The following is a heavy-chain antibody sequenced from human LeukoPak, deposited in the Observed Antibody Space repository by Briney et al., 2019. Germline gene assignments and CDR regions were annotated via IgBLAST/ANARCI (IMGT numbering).Heavy chain of an antibody. CDR2: ISETGNT. CDR3: ARDDLYSGYDYDF. D-gene: IGHD5-12*01. V-gene: IGHV1-18*01. CDR1: VYSFTKYG. J-gene: IGHJ4*02. Sequence: ASVWVSCTPSVYSFTKYGICSVRQAPGQGLEWMGWISETGNTKYAPKVQGRVTMTTDTSTSTAYMELRSLSSDDTAVYYCARDDLYSGYDYDFWGKGPLVTVSS.